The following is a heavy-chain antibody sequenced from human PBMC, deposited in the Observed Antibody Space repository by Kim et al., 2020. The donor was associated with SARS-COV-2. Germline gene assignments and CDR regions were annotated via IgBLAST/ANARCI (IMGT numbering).Heavy chain of an antibody. Sequence: ASVKVSCKASGYTFTSYDINWVRQATGQGLEWMGWMNPNSGNTGYAQKFQGRVTMTRNTSISTAYMELSSLRSEDTAVYYCARGSVLLWFGDSGRAFDIWGQGTMVTVSS. V-gene: IGHV1-8*01. CDR3: ARGSVLLWFGDSGRAFDI. D-gene: IGHD3-10*01. CDR2: MNPNSGNT. CDR1: GYTFTSYD. J-gene: IGHJ3*02.